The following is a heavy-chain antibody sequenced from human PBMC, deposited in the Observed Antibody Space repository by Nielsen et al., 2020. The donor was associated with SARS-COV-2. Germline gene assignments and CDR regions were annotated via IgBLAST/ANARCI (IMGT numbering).Heavy chain of an antibody. Sequence: GESLKISCAASGFTFRNAWMSWVRQAPGKGLEWVGRIKSKTDGGTTDYAAPVKGRFTISRDDSKNTLYLQMNSLKTGDTAVYYCTTAPSIAAAGWGDYYYYGMDVWGQGTTVTVSS. J-gene: IGHJ6*02. CDR3: TTAPSIAAAGWGDYYYYGMDV. CDR1: GFTFRNAW. V-gene: IGHV3-15*01. CDR2: IKSKTDGGTT. D-gene: IGHD6-13*01.